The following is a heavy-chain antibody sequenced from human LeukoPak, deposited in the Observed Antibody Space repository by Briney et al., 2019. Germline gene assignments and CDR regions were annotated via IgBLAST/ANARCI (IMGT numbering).Heavy chain of an antibody. CDR3: ARVGVVVPAATTPNYYYYMDV. CDR2: IKQDGSEK. V-gene: IGHV3-7*01. CDR1: GFTFSSYW. Sequence: GGSLRLSCAASGFTFSSYWMSWVRQAPGKGLEWVANIKQDGSEKYYVDSVKGRFTISRDNAKNSLYLQMNSLRAEDTAVYYCARVGVVVPAATTPNYYYYMDVWGKGTTVTVSS. D-gene: IGHD2-2*01. J-gene: IGHJ6*03.